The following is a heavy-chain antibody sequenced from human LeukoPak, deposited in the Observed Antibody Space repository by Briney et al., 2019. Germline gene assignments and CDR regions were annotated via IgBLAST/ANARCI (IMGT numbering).Heavy chain of an antibody. CDR1: GYTFTSYG. V-gene: IGHV1-18*01. Sequence: ASVCLSCKASGYTFTSYGISWVRQAPGQGLEWMGWISAYNGNTNYAQKLQGRVTMTTDTSTSTAYMELRSLRSDDTAVYYCARWLGYCSGGSCYGRREWDYWGQGTLVTVSS. CDR3: ARWLGYCSGGSCYGRREWDY. J-gene: IGHJ4*02. CDR2: ISAYNGNT. D-gene: IGHD2-15*01.